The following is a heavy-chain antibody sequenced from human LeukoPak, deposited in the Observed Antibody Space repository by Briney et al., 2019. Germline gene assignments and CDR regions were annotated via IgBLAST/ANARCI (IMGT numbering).Heavy chain of an antibody. D-gene: IGHD3-22*01. CDR3: AREGYDSSGYYPTDY. Sequence: GGSLRLSCAASGFTFSSYWMSWVRQAPGKGLEWVANIKQDGNEKYYVDSVKGRFTISRDNAKNSLYLQMNSLRAEDTAVYYCAREGYDSSGYYPTDYWGQGTLVTVSS. CDR1: GFTFSSYW. J-gene: IGHJ4*02. CDR2: IKQDGNEK. V-gene: IGHV3-7*01.